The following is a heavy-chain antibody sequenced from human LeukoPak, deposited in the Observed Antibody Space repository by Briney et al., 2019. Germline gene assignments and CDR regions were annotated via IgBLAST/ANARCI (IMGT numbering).Heavy chain of an antibody. J-gene: IGHJ4*02. D-gene: IGHD1-26*01. CDR2: FDPEDGET. CDR3: ATGSAYSGSLMDY. CDR1: GYTFTSYG. V-gene: IGHV1-24*01. Sequence: ASVKVSCKASGYTFTSYGISWVRQAPGQGLEWMGGFDPEDGETIYAQKFQGRVTMTEDTSTDTAYMELSSLRSEDTAVYYCATGSAYSGSLMDYWGQGTLVTVSS.